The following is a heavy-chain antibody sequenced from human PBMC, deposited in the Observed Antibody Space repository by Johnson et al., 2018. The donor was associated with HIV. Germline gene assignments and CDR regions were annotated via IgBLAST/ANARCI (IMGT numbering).Heavy chain of an antibody. CDR2: INTAGSAT. Sequence: VLLVESGGGFVQPGGSLRLSCAASGFTFSSYCMHWVRQAPGKGLVWVSRINTAGSATTYADSVKGRFTISRDNSKNTLYLQMNSLIAEDTSVYYCARDGRDLVTRGSFDVWGQGTVVTVAS. V-gene: IGHV3-74*01. J-gene: IGHJ3*01. CDR1: GFTFSSYC. CDR3: ARDGRDLVTRGSFDV. D-gene: IGHD5-18*01.